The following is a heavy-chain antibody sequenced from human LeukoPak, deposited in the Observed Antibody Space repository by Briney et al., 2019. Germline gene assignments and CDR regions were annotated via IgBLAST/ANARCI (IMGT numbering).Heavy chain of an antibody. CDR3: AKAGYSSGWYVPTPFDY. CDR2: ISGSGGST. D-gene: IGHD6-19*01. Sequence: PGGSLRLSCAASGFTISSYAMSWVRQAPGKGLEWVSAISGSGGSTYYADSVKGRFTISRDNSKNTLYLQMNSLRAEDTAVYYCAKAGYSSGWYVPTPFDYWGQGTLVTVSS. J-gene: IGHJ4*02. V-gene: IGHV3-23*01. CDR1: GFTISSYA.